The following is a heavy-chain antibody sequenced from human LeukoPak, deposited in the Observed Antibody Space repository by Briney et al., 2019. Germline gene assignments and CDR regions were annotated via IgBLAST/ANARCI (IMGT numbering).Heavy chain of an antibody. J-gene: IGHJ6*02. Sequence: GESLQISCQGSGYSFTSYWISWVRQMPGKGLEWMGRIDPSDSYTNYSPSFQGHVTISADKSISTAYLQWSSLKASDTAMYYCARHTPEVTIFGVVTSNYYYGMDVWGQGTTVTVSS. D-gene: IGHD3-3*01. CDR2: IDPSDSYT. V-gene: IGHV5-10-1*01. CDR1: GYSFTSYW. CDR3: ARHTPEVTIFGVVTSNYYYGMDV.